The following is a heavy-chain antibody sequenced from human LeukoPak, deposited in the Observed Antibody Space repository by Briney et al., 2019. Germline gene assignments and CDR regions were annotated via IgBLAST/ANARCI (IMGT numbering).Heavy chain of an antibody. D-gene: IGHD1-14*01. J-gene: IGHJ6*03. V-gene: IGHV4-59*01. Sequence: PSETLSLTCTVSGGSISRYYWTWFRQSPGKTLEWIGYFHNLANTDYNPSLKSRVTISMDTSKNEFTLTLTSMTAADTAVYYCARRTGWNYNYYYMDVWGKGTTVTVSS. CDR3: ARRTGWNYNYYYMDV. CDR2: FHNLANT. CDR1: GGSISRYY.